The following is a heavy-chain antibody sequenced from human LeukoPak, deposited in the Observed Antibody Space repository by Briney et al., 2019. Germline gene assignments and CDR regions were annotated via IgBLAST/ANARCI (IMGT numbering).Heavy chain of an antibody. V-gene: IGHV4-34*01. CDR3: ARKDTMVRGVIAGYRRGPFDY. J-gene: IGHJ4*02. D-gene: IGHD3-10*01. Sequence: SETLSLTCAVYGGSFSGYYWSWIRQPPGKGLEWIGEINHSGSTNYNPSLKSRVTISVDTSKNQFSLKLSSVTAADTAVYYCARKDTMVRGVIAGYRRGPFDYWGQGTLVTVSS. CDR1: GGSFSGYY. CDR2: INHSGST.